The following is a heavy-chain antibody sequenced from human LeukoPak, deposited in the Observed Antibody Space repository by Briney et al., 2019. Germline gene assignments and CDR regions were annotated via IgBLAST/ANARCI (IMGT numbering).Heavy chain of an antibody. V-gene: IGHV1-2*02. D-gene: IGHD2/OR15-2a*01. CDR2: IKPNSGGT. Sequence: ASVKVSCKASGYTFTGYYIHWVRQAPGQGLEWMGWIKPNSGGTNYAQKFQGRVTMTRDMSTSTVYMELRSLTSDDTAVYYCARDTSEYAEDYWGQGTLVTVSS. CDR3: ARDTSEYAEDY. CDR1: GYTFTGYY. J-gene: IGHJ4*02.